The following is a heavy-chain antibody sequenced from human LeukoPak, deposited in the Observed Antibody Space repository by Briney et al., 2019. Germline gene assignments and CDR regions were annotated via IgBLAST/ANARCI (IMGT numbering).Heavy chain of an antibody. CDR1: GYTFTGYY. J-gene: IGHJ4*02. CDR2: INPNSGGT. V-gene: IGHV1-2*02. Sequence: ASVKVSCKASGYTFTGYYMHWVRQAPGQGLGWMGWINPNSGGTNYAQKFQGRVTMTRDTSISTAYMELSRLRSDDTAVYYCARTPRKSLEWLVLYWGQGTLVTVSS. CDR3: ARTPRKSLEWLVLY. D-gene: IGHD3-3*01.